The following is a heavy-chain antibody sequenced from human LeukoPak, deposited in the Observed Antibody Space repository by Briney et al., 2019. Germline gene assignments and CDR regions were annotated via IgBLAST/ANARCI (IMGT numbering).Heavy chain of an antibody. CDR3: AKGSWTVDY. D-gene: IGHD3-10*01. J-gene: IGHJ4*02. CDR2: ISYDGSNK. V-gene: IGHV3-30*18. CDR1: GFTSSSYG. Sequence: GRSLRLSCAASGFTSSSYGMHWVRQAPGKGLEWVAVISYDGSNKYYADSVKGRFTISRDNSKNTLYLQMNSLRAEDTAVYYCAKGSWTVDYWGQGTLVTVSS.